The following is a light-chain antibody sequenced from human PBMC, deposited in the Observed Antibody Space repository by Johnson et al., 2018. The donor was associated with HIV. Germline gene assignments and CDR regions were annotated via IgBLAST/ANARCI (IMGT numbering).Light chain of an antibody. CDR3: GTLDSSLRVGF. CDR1: SSNIGNNY. Sequence: QAVLTQPPSVSAAPGQKVTISCSGSSSNIGNNYVSWYQQLPGTAPKLLIYDNNKRPSGIPDRFSGSKSGTSATLGITGLPTGDEADYYCGTLDSSLRVGFFGTGTKVTVL. CDR2: DNN. J-gene: IGLJ1*01. V-gene: IGLV1-51*01.